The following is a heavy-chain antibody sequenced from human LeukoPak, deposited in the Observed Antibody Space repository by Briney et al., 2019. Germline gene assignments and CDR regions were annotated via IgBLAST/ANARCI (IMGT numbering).Heavy chain of an antibody. CDR1: GGSISSSNW. J-gene: IGHJ4*02. Sequence: SETLSLTCAVSGGSISSSNWWSWVRQPPGKGLEWIGEIYHSGSTNYNPSLKSRVTISVDKSKNQFSLKLSSVTAADTAVYYCARDVDIVATTERGGFEYWGQGTLVTVSS. CDR3: ARDVDIVATTERGGFEY. V-gene: IGHV4-4*02. D-gene: IGHD5-12*01. CDR2: IYHSGST.